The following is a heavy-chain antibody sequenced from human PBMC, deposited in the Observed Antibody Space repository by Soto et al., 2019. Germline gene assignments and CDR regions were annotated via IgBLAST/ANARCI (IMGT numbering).Heavy chain of an antibody. D-gene: IGHD3-10*01. CDR3: AKKYHYGSGTYLYYFDY. CDR2: LSGGDDST. J-gene: IGHJ4*02. Sequence: EVQLLESGGGLVQPGGSLRLSCAASGFTFSHFAMSWVRQAPGKGLEWVSTLSGGDDSTYYADSVKDRFTISRDNSKNTLYMQLNSLRAEDTDVYYCAKKYHYGSGTYLYYFDYWGQGTLVTVSS. V-gene: IGHV3-23*01. CDR1: GFTFSHFA.